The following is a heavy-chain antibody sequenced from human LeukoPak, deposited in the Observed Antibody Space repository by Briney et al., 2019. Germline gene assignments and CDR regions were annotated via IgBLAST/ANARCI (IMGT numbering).Heavy chain of an antibody. CDR3: ARDVGSGYDPYYYGMDV. V-gene: IGHV3-21*01. CDR1: GFTFSSYS. D-gene: IGHD5-12*01. J-gene: IGHJ6*02. Sequence: PGGSLRLSCAASGFTFSSYSMTWVRQAPGKGLEWVSSISSSSSYIYYADSVKGRFTISRDNAKNSLYLQMNSLRAEDTAVYYCARDVGSGYDPYYYGMDVWGQGTTVTVSS. CDR2: ISSSSSYI.